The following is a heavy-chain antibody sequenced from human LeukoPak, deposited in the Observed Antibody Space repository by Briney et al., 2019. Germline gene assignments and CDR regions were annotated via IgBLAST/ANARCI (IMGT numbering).Heavy chain of an antibody. CDR3: ARGLGVTPIFDY. D-gene: IGHD4-23*01. CDR1: GFTFSSYS. Sequence: GGSLRLSCAASGFTFSSYSMNWVRQAPGKGLEWVSYISSGSTIYYADSVKGRFTISRDNAKNSLYLQMNSLRAEDTAVYYCARGLGVTPIFDYWGQGTLVTVS. CDR2: ISSGSTI. J-gene: IGHJ4*02. V-gene: IGHV3-48*04.